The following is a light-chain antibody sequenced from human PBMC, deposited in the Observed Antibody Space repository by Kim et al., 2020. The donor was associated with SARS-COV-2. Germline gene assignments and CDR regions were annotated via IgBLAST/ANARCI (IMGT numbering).Light chain of an antibody. CDR3: QAWDSSTVV. CDR2: QDS. Sequence: VSPGQTARITCSGEKLGDKYACWYQQKPGQSPVLVIYQDSKRPSGIPERFSGSNSGNTATLTISGTQAMDEADYYCQAWDSSTVVFGGGTQLTVL. CDR1: KLGDKY. J-gene: IGLJ2*01. V-gene: IGLV3-1*01.